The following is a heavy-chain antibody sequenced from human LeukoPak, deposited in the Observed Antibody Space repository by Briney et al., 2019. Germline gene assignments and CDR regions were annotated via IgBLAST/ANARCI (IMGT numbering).Heavy chain of an antibody. CDR1: GYSFISYG. Sequence: ASVKVSCKASGYSFISYGINWVRQAPGQGLEWMGWISAYNGNTNYAQKLQGRVTMTTDTSTSTAYMELRSLRSDDTAVYYCARGEDTHYFDYWGQGTLVTVSS. CDR3: ARGEDTHYFDY. CDR2: ISAYNGNT. V-gene: IGHV1-18*01. J-gene: IGHJ4*02.